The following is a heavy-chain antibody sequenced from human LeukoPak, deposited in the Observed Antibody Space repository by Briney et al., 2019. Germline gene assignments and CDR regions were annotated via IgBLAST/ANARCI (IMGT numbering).Heavy chain of an antibody. V-gene: IGHV3-30*02. CDR3: AKDLRYYDSSGY. D-gene: IGHD3-22*01. J-gene: IGHJ4*02. Sequence: GGSLRLSCAASGFTFSSYGMHWVRQAPGKGLEWVAFIRYDGSNKYYADSVKGRFTISRDNSKNTLYLQMNSLRAEDTAVYYCAKDLRYYDSSGYWGQGTLVTVSS. CDR2: IRYDGSNK. CDR1: GFTFSSYG.